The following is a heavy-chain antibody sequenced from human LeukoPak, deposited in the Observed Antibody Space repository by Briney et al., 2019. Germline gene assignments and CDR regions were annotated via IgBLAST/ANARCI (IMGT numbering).Heavy chain of an antibody. V-gene: IGHV4-61*02. CDR3: ARARSGWRNWFDP. J-gene: IGHJ5*02. CDR1: GGSISSGSYY. D-gene: IGHD6-19*01. CDR2: IYTSGSA. Sequence: SETLSLTCTVSGGSISSGSYYWSWIRQPAGKGLEWIGRIYTSGSANYNPSLKSRVTMSLDTSKNQFSLKLSSVTAADTAVYYCARARSGWRNWFDPWGQGTLVTVSS.